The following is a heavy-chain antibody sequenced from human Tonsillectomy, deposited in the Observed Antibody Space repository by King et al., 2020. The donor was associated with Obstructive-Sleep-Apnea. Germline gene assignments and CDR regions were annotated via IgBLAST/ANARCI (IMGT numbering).Heavy chain of an antibody. Sequence: VQLVESGGGLVQPGRSLRLSCAVSGFTFDDYAMHWVRQAPGKGLEWVSGLSWNSGSIAYAGSVKGRVTISRDNAKNSLYLQMSSLRAEDTALYYCAKDRGGIHSSSWYSFDQWGQGTLVTVSS. D-gene: IGHD6-13*01. J-gene: IGHJ4*02. CDR2: LSWNSGSI. CDR1: GFTFDDYA. CDR3: AKDRGGIHSSSWYSFDQ. V-gene: IGHV3-9*01.